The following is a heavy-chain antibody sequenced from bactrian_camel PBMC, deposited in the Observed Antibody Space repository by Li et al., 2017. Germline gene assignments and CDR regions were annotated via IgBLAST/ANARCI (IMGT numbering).Heavy chain of an antibody. CDR1: GFTFSSYD. Sequence: VQLVESGGGLVQPGESLRLSCAASGFTFSSYDMSWVRQAPGKGLEWVSTIHDDGVNAFILDSVKGRFTISRDNAKNTVYLQMNSLESEDTALYYCVTRTNSCYSNWGQGTQVTVS. V-gene: IGHV3S40*01. D-gene: IGHD2*01. CDR3: VTRTNSCYSN. J-gene: IGHJ4*01. CDR2: IHDDGVNA.